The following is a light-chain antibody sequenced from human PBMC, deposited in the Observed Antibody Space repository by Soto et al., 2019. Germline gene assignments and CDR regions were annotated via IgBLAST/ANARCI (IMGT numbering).Light chain of an antibody. CDR2: EGS. Sequence: QSALTQPASVSGSPGQSITISCTGTSSDVGSYNLVSWYQQHPGKAPKLMIYEGSKRPSGVSNRFSGSKSGNTASLTISGLQAEDEADYYCCSYAGSNYVFGTGTKLPS. V-gene: IGLV2-23*01. J-gene: IGLJ1*01. CDR1: SSDVGSYNL. CDR3: CSYAGSNYV.